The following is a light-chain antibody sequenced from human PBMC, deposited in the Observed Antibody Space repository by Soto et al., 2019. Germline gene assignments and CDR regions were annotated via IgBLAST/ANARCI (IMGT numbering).Light chain of an antibody. J-gene: IGLJ1*01. CDR1: SSDVGRYNI. Sequence: QSALTQPASVSGSPGQSITTSCTGTSSDVGRYNIVSWYQQHPGKAPKLMIYEGSKRPSGVSNRFSGSKSGNTASLTISGLQAEDEADYYCRSYAGSSPYVFGTGTKVTVL. CDR3: RSYAGSSPYV. V-gene: IGLV2-23*01. CDR2: EGS.